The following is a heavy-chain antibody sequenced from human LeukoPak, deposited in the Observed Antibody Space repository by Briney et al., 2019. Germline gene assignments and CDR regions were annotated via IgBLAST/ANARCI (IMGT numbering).Heavy chain of an antibody. Sequence: ASVRDSGKPSGYTFTIYYMHWVRQPPGQGLEWMGIINPSGGSTSFAQKFQGRVTMARDTSTSTVYMELSSLRSEDTAVYYCAREAEDGMTSLHCWAQGTLVTVSS. CDR1: GYTFTIYY. D-gene: IGHD6-13*01. CDR3: AREAEDGMTSLHC. V-gene: IGHV1-46*01. J-gene: IGHJ4*02. CDR2: INPSGGST.